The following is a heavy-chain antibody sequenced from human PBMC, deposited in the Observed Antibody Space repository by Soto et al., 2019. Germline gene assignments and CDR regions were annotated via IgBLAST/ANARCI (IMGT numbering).Heavy chain of an antibody. Sequence: QVQLVESGGGVVQPGRSLRLSCAASGFTFSSYGMHWVRQAPGKGLEWVAVIWYDGSKKYYADSVKGRFTIYRDNSKKTLYRHMCSISGEDTAVYDSAIDGYCSGVSCYSVPAVDYWGQGTLVTVSS. CDR1: GFTFSSYG. CDR3: AIDGYCSGVSCYSVPAVDY. V-gene: IGHV3-33*01. D-gene: IGHD2-15*01. CDR2: IWYDGSKK. J-gene: IGHJ4*02.